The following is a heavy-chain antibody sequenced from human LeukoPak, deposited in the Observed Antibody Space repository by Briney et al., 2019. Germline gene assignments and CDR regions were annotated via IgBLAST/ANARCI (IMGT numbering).Heavy chain of an antibody. V-gene: IGHV4-30-2*01. D-gene: IGHD3-22*01. CDR2: IYHSGST. Sequence: PSETLSLTCTVSGGSISSGGYYWSWIRQPPGKGLEWIGYIYHSGSTYYNPSLKSRVTISVDTSKNQFSLKLGSVTAADTAVYYCARGGGIVVVIAHWYFDLWGRGTLVTVSS. CDR3: ARGGGIVVVIAHWYFDL. CDR1: GGSISSGGYY. J-gene: IGHJ2*01.